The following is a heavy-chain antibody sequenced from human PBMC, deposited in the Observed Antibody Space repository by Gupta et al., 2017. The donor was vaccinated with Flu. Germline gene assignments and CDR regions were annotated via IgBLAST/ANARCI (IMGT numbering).Heavy chain of an antibody. V-gene: IGHV3-73*02. D-gene: IGHD2-15*01. CDR3: KMGYCSGGSCYPDDY. CDR2: IRSKANSYAT. Sequence: EVQLVESGGGLVQPGGSLKLSCAASGFTFSGSAMHWVRQTSGKGLEWVGRIRSKANSYATAYAASVKGRFTISRDDSKNTAYLQMNSLKTEDTAVYYCKMGYCSGGSCYPDDYWGQGTLVTVSS. J-gene: IGHJ4*02. CDR1: GFTFSGSA.